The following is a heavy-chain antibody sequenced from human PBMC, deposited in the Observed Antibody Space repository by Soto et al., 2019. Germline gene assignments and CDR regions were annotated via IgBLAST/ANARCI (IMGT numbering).Heavy chain of an antibody. J-gene: IGHJ4*02. CDR3: AKDLCSSWYEIDS. V-gene: IGHV3-23*01. D-gene: IGHD6-13*01. CDR2: ISASGGST. CDR1: EFTFSNYA. Sequence: EVQLLESGGVLVQPGGSLRLSCAASEFTFSNYAVTWFRQAPGQGLEWVSAISASGGSTYYADSVKGRFTISRDISKSTLYLQINSLGAEYTGVYFCAKDLCSSWYEIDSGGKGTLVTVS.